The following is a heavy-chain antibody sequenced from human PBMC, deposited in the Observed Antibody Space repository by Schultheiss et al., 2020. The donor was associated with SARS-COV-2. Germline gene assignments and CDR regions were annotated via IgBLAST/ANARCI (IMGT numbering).Heavy chain of an antibody. CDR1: GGSFSGYY. D-gene: IGHD3-10*01. V-gene: IGHV4-34*01. Sequence: SETLSLTCAVYGGSFSGYYWSWIRQPPGKGLEWIGEINHSGSTNYNPPLKSRVTISVDTSKNQFSLKLSSVTAADTAVYYCARSGGSGSGAFDIWGQGTMVTVSS. CDR2: INHSGST. CDR3: ARSGGSGSGAFDI. J-gene: IGHJ3*02.